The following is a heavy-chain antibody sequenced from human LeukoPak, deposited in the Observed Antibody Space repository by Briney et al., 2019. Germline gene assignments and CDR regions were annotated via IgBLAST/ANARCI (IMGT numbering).Heavy chain of an antibody. J-gene: IGHJ4*02. D-gene: IGHD3-16*02. CDR1: GGSISSSSYY. CDR2: IYYSGST. Sequence: PSGTLSLTCTVSGGSISSSSYYWGWIRQPPGKGLEWIGSIYYSGSTYYSPSLKSRVTISVDTSKNQFSLKLSSVTAADTAVYYCARDPGGGRGCRYYDYWGQGTLVTVSS. V-gene: IGHV4-39*07. CDR3: ARDPGGGRGCRYYDY.